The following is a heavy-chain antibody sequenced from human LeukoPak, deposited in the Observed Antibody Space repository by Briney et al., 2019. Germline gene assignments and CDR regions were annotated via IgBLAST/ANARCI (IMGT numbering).Heavy chain of an antibody. Sequence: GGSLRLSCAASGFTFSSYDMHWVRQAPGKGLEWVAVISYGGNNKYYADSVKGRFTISRDNSKNTRYLQMNSLRVEDTAVYYCASRGSGFGDNWGQGTLVTVSS. CDR1: GFTFSSYD. V-gene: IGHV3-30-3*01. CDR3: ASRGSGFGDN. D-gene: IGHD3-10*01. J-gene: IGHJ4*02. CDR2: ISYGGNNK.